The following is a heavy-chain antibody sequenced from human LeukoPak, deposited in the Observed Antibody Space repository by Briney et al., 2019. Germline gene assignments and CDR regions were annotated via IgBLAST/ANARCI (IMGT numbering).Heavy chain of an antibody. D-gene: IGHD7-27*01. CDR1: GGSISSSGYY. Sequence: SETLSLTCTVSGGSISSSGYYWGWIRQPPGTGLEWIGNIYYTGSTYYNPSLKSRVTMSIDTSKNQYSLNLSSVTAADTAVYYCASLLNGGVAHWFDPWGQGTPVTVSS. CDR2: IYYTGST. CDR3: ASLLNGGVAHWFDP. V-gene: IGHV4-39*01. J-gene: IGHJ5*02.